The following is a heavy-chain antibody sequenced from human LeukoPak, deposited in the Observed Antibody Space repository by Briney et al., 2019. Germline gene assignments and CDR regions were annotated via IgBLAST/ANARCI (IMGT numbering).Heavy chain of an antibody. Sequence: GSLRLSCAASGFTFSSYGMNWVRQAPGKGLEWVSGISGSGGTTYYADSVKGRFTISRDNSKNSLSLQVSSLRAEDTAVYYCAKTNGYYSDWGQGTLVNVSS. V-gene: IGHV3-23*01. D-gene: IGHD3-22*01. CDR1: GFTFSSYG. CDR3: AKTNGYYSD. CDR2: ISGSGGTT. J-gene: IGHJ4*02.